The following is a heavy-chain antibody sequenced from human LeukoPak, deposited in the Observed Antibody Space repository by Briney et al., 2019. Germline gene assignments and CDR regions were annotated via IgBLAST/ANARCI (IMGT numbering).Heavy chain of an antibody. CDR2: IWNDGSNI. CDR1: GFIFNSYG. V-gene: IGHV3-33*01. CDR3: ARDRIDSGSYSLDY. D-gene: IGHD1-26*01. J-gene: IGHJ4*02. Sequence: PGRSLRLSCAASGFIFNSYGMHWVRQAPGKGLEWVAVIWNDGSNIYYADSVKGRFTISRDNSKNTLYLQMNTLRAEDTAVYYCARDRIDSGSYSLDYWGQGTLVTVSS.